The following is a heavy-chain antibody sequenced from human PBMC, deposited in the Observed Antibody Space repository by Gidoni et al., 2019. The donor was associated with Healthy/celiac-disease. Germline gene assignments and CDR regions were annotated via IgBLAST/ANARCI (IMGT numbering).Heavy chain of an antibody. CDR3: AKEYSSGWYRAGWFDP. CDR2: ISGSGGST. J-gene: IGHJ5*02. CDR1: GFTFSSYA. D-gene: IGHD6-19*01. V-gene: IGHV3-23*01. Sequence: EVQLLESGGGLVQPGGSLRLSCAASGFTFSSYAMRWVRQAPGKGLGWVSAISGSGGSTYYADSVKGRFTISRDNSKNTLYLQMNSLRAEDTAVYYCAKEYSSGWYRAGWFDPWGQGTLVTVSS.